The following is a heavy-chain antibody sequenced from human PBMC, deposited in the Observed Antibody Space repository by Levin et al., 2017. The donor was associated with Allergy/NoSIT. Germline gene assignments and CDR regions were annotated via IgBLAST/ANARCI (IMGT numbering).Heavy chain of an antibody. J-gene: IGHJ4*02. CDR2: IIPSYGTP. CDR1: GDTFRTYA. Sequence: GASVKVSCKASGDTFRTYAFNWMRQAPGQGLEWMGGIIPSYGTPTYGQRFQGRVTISADESTSTAYMELSSLNSEDTAMYYCARMGSTGYGYYFDYWGQGTLVTVSS. CDR3: ARMGSTGYGYYFDY. V-gene: IGHV1-69*13. D-gene: IGHD5-12*01.